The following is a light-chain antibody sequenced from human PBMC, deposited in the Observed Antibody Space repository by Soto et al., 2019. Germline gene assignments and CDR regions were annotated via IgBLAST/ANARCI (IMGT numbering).Light chain of an antibody. CDR3: QQYASSPRT. V-gene: IGKV3-20*01. Sequence: EIVLTQSPGTLSLSPGERATLFCRASQSFTTSQLAWYQQRLGQAPRVLIFGASRRATGIPDRFSGSGSGTDFTLTISRLEPEDSGVYYCQQYASSPRTFGQGTKLDIK. CDR1: QSFTTSQ. CDR2: GAS. J-gene: IGKJ1*01.